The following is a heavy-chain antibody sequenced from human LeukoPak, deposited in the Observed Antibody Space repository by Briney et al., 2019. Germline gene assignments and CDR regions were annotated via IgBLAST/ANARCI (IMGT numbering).Heavy chain of an antibody. D-gene: IGHD3-10*02. CDR2: ISGSGAST. J-gene: IGHJ6*04. CDR1: GFTFSSYA. Sequence: GGSLRLSCAASGFTFSSYAMKWVRQAPGKWLEWVSTISGSGASTYYADSVKGRFTISRDNAKNSLYLQMNSLRAEDTAVYYCAELGITMIGGVWGKGTTVTISS. V-gene: IGHV3-23*01. CDR3: AELGITMIGGV.